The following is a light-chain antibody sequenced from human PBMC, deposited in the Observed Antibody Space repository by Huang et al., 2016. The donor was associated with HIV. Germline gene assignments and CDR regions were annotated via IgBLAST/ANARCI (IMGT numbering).Light chain of an antibody. V-gene: IGKV1-39*01. CDR1: QSISTY. Sequence: QMTQSPSSLSTSVGDRVTITCRASQSISTYLNWYQQKPGKAPELLIYGASSLQSWVPSRFSGNGSGTHFTLTINSLQFEDFASYYCQQSYDTPLTFGGGTKVEI. CDR3: QQSYDTPLT. CDR2: GAS. J-gene: IGKJ4*01.